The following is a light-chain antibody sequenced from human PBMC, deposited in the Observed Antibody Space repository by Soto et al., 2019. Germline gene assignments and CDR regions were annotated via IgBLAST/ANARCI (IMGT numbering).Light chain of an antibody. CDR3: QQSYSTPYT. CDR2: SAS. J-gene: IGKJ2*01. CDR1: QRISTY. V-gene: IGKV1-39*01. Sequence: DIQMTQSPPSLSASVGDRGTITCRTRQRISTYLNWYQQTPGKAPKLLIHSASSLESGVPSRFSGSGSGTDFTLTISSLQPEDSATYYCQQSYSTPYTFGQGTKLEIK.